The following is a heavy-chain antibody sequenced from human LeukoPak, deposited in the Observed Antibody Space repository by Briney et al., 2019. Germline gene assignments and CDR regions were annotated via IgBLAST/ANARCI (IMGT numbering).Heavy chain of an antibody. V-gene: IGHV1-2*02. CDR1: GYTFTGYY. CDR3: ARLQTSIVVVPAATQRRPQQSSDYYMDV. CDR2: ISPNSGDT. Sequence: GASVKVSCKASGYTFTGYYIHWVRQAPGQGLEWLGWISPNSGDTNYAQKSQGRVTMTRDTSISTAYMELSRLTSEDTAVYYCARLQTSIVVVPAATQRRPQQSSDYYMDVWGKGTTVTVSS. D-gene: IGHD2-2*01. J-gene: IGHJ6*03.